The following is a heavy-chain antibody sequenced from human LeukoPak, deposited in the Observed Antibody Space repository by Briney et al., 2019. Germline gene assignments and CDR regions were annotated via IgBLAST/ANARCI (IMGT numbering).Heavy chain of an antibody. J-gene: IGHJ4*02. D-gene: IGHD2-15*01. Sequence: SQTLSLTCTVSGGSISSGDYYWSWIRQPPGKRLEWIGYISYSGSTYYNPSLKRRVTISVDTSKNQFSLKLSSVTAADTAVYYCARDGVRLPLDYWGQGTLVTVSS. CDR2: ISYSGST. V-gene: IGHV4-30-4*01. CDR3: ARDGVRLPLDY. CDR1: GGSISSGDYY.